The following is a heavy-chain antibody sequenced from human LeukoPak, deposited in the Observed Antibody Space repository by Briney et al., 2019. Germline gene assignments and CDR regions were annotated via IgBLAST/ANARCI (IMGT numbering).Heavy chain of an antibody. V-gene: IGHV3-11*04. CDR1: GFTFSDYY. CDR2: ISSSGSTI. Sequence: GGSLRLSCAASGFTFSDYYMSWIRQAPGKGLEWVSYISSSGSTIYYADSVKGRFTISRGNAKNSLYLQMNSLRAEDTAVYYCARAGLISSGWFGYYYYYYMDVWGKGTTVTVSS. J-gene: IGHJ6*03. D-gene: IGHD6-19*01. CDR3: ARAGLISSGWFGYYYYYYMDV.